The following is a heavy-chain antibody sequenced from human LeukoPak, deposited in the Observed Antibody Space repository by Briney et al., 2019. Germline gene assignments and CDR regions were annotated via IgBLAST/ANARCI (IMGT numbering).Heavy chain of an antibody. CDR1: GFTFSSYA. Sequence: GGSLRLSCAASGFTFSSYAMSWVRQAPGKGLEWVSAISGSGDSIYYADSVKGRFTISRDNSKNTVDLQMNSLTAEGTAVYFRVTPPFPRTVMTNDYWGQGTLVTVSS. D-gene: IGHD3-16*01. J-gene: IGHJ4*02. CDR3: VTPPFPRTVMTNDY. V-gene: IGHV3-23*01. CDR2: ISGSGDSI.